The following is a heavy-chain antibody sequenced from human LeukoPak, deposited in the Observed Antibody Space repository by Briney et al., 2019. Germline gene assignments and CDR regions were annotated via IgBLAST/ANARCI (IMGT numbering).Heavy chain of an antibody. Sequence: ASVTVSCKASGYTFTSYDINWVRQAPGQGLEWMGWINPNSGGTNYAQKFQGRVTMTRDTSISTAYMELSRLRSDDTAVYYCASGWGYDSSGYYYHYWGQGTLVTVSS. CDR1: GYTFTSYD. D-gene: IGHD3-22*01. CDR3: ASGWGYDSSGYYYHY. CDR2: INPNSGGT. J-gene: IGHJ4*02. V-gene: IGHV1-2*02.